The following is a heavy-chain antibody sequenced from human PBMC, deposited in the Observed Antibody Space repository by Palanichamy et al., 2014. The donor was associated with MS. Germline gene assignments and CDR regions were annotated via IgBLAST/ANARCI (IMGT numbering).Heavy chain of an antibody. J-gene: IGHJ4*02. CDR2: IGGSGGYT. CDR1: GFTFSSYA. Sequence: EVQLLESGGGLVQPGGSLRLSCAASGFTFSSYAVSWVRQAPGKGLEWVSTIGGSGGYTYYADSVKGRFTISRDNSKNTLYLQMSSLRAEDTAMYYCAKADQYSNNCYFDYWGQGTLVTVSS. D-gene: IGHD6-13*01. V-gene: IGHV3-23*01. CDR3: AKADQYSNNCYFDY.